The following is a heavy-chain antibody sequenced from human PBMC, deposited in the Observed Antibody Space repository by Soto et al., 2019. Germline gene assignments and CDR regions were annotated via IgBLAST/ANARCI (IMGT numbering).Heavy chain of an antibody. D-gene: IGHD6-19*01. Sequence: EVQLVEAGGGLVQPGGSLRLSCEASGFTFSNFWMTWVRQAPGKGLEWVANIKQDGSQKYHVDSVKGRFTISRDNAKNSLHLQMKDLRAEDTAVYYFARTGSVAVAGESDSWGQGTLVKVSS. V-gene: IGHV3-7*01. CDR2: IKQDGSQK. CDR3: ARTGSVAVAGESDS. CDR1: GFTFSNFW. J-gene: IGHJ5*02.